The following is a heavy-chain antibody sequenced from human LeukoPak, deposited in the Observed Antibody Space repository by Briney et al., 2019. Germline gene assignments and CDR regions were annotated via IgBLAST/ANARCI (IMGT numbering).Heavy chain of an antibody. Sequence: SETLSLTCTVSGGSISSSSYYWSWIRQPPGKGLEWIGYIYYSGSTNYNPSLKSRVTISVDTSKNQFSLKLSSVTAADTAVYYCARAPWVKYYFDYWGQGTLVTVSS. D-gene: IGHD2-21*01. V-gene: IGHV4-61*01. CDR1: GGSISSSSYY. J-gene: IGHJ4*02. CDR3: ARAPWVKYYFDY. CDR2: IYYSGST.